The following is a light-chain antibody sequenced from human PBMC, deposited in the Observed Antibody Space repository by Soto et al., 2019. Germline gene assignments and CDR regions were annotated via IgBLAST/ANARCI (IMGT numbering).Light chain of an antibody. J-gene: IGLJ1*01. CDR3: ATWDGGLTPQGV. CDR1: SCNIGNYY. Sequence: QSVLSQAPSVSAAPGQRVTISWSGSSCNIGNYYVSWDQQVPGTAPTLLIYDNTQRPSGIPDRFSGSKSGTSATLAITGLQTGDEADYYCATWDGGLTPQGVFGTGTKVTVL. V-gene: IGLV1-51*01. CDR2: DNT.